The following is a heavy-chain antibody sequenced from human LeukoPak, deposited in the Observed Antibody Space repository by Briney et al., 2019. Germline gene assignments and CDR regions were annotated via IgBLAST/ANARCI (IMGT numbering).Heavy chain of an antibody. CDR1: GFTVSSNY. Sequence: PGGSLRLSCAASGFTVSSNYMSWVRQAPGKGLEWVSVIYSGGSTYCADSVKGRFTISRDNSKNTLYLQMNSLRAEDTAVYYCANNGVYDFWSGYSLKDYWGQGTLVTVSS. V-gene: IGHV3-53*01. CDR2: IYSGGST. CDR3: ANNGVYDFWSGYSLKDY. D-gene: IGHD3-3*01. J-gene: IGHJ4*02.